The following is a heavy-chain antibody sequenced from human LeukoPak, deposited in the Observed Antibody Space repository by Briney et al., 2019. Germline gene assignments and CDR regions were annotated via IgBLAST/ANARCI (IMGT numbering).Heavy chain of an antibody. J-gene: IGHJ4*02. D-gene: IGHD5-18*01. CDR3: ARGWKYRNGYTVTELGSGYFDY. Sequence: SETLSLTCTVSGGSISSNSYYWGWIRQPPGKGLEWIGSIYSSGSIYYNPSLKSRVTISVDTSKNQFSLKLSSVTAADTAVYYCARGWKYRNGYTVTELGSGYFDYWGQGTLVTVSS. V-gene: IGHV4-39*07. CDR2: IYSSGSI. CDR1: GGSISSNSYY.